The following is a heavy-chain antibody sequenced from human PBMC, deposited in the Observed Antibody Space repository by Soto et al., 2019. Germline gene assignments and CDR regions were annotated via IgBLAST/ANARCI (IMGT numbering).Heavy chain of an antibody. D-gene: IGHD2-2*01. J-gene: IGHJ4*02. Sequence: SETLSLTCSVSGGSISRGTYYWSWIRQHPGKGLEWIGYIYNSGSSHYSPSLKSRVSISVDTSKNRFSLRLSSVTGADTAVYYCASSCLPAPLHQFDQSGQGAFVTVYS. CDR1: GGSISRGTYY. CDR2: IYNSGSS. CDR3: ASSCLPAPLHQFDQ. V-gene: IGHV4-31*03.